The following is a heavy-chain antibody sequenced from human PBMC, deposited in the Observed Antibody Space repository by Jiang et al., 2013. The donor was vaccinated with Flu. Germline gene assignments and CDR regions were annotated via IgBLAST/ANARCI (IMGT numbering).Heavy chain of an antibody. CDR3: ASERDGIVEATNAFDI. Sequence: SVKVSCTASGYTFTNHFIHWGRDRPLDKGLNGWESSTLLVLAQTYAQEFQGRVTMTGDTSTSTVYMELSSLRSEDTAVYYCASERDGIVEATNAFDIWGQGTMVTVSS. D-gene: IGHD1-26*01. CDR2: STLLVLA. V-gene: IGHV1-46*01. J-gene: IGHJ3*02. CDR1: GYTFTNHF.